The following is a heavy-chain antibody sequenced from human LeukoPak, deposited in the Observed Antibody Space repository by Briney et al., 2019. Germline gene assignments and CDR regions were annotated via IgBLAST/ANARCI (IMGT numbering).Heavy chain of an antibody. D-gene: IGHD6-19*01. CDR3: ARDKGWQSNWYFDL. CDR2: INAGNGNT. Sequence: MHXXXQAPGQRLEWMGWINAGNGNTKYSQKFQGRVTITRDTSASTAYMELSSLRSEDTAVYYCARDKGWQSNWYFDLWGRGTLVTVSS. V-gene: IGHV1-3*01. J-gene: IGHJ2*01.